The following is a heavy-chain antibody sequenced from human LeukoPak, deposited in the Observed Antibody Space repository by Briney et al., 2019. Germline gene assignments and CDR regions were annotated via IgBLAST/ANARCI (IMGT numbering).Heavy chain of an antibody. Sequence: GGSLRLSCAASGFTFSSYWMSWVRQAPGKGLEWVASIKQDGSEKYYVDSVKGRFTISRDNAKNSLYLQMNSLRAEDTAVYYCAREYSSSSSPRFDYWGQGTLVTVSS. J-gene: IGHJ4*02. D-gene: IGHD6-6*01. CDR3: AREYSSSSSPRFDY. V-gene: IGHV3-7*01. CDR1: GFTFSSYW. CDR2: IKQDGSEK.